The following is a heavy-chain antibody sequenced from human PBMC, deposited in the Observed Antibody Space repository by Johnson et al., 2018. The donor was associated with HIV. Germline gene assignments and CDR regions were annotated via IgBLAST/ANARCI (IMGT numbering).Heavy chain of an antibody. Sequence: QVQLVESGGGVVQPGGSLRLSCAASGFTFSDYYMSWIRQAPGKGLEWVSYISSSGSTIYYADSVKGRFTISRDNAKNSLYLQMNSLRAEDTALYYCAREGDTAMVMAIGGAFDIWGQGTMVTVSS. CDR2: ISSSGSTI. V-gene: IGHV3-11*01. J-gene: IGHJ3*02. D-gene: IGHD5-18*01. CDR1: GFTFSDYY. CDR3: AREGDTAMVMAIGGAFDI.